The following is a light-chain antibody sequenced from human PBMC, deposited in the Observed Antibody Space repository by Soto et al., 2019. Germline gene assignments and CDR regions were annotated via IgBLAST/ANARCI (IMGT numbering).Light chain of an antibody. Sequence: QSALTQPASVSGSPGQSITISCTGTTSDVGGYNFVSWYQQHPGKAPKLMIYEVNNRPSGVSNRFSGSKSGNTASLTISGLPAEDEADYYCSSYTSSSTLVFGGGTKLTVL. J-gene: IGLJ3*02. CDR2: EVN. CDR1: TSDVGGYNF. V-gene: IGLV2-14*01. CDR3: SSYTSSSTLV.